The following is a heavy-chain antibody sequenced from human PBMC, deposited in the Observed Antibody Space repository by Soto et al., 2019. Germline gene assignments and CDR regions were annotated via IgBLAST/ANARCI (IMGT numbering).Heavy chain of an antibody. CDR3: MTTVTTFGC. J-gene: IGHJ4*02. Sequence: EVQLVESGGGLVQPGGSLRLSCAASGFTLSNYWMNWVRQAPGKGLEWVANIKQDGSQKNYVDSVKGRFTISRDNAKNPLYLQMNSLRAEDTAVYYCMTTVTTFGCWGQGTLVTVSS. V-gene: IGHV3-7*05. CDR1: GFTLSNYW. CDR2: IKQDGSQK. D-gene: IGHD4-17*01.